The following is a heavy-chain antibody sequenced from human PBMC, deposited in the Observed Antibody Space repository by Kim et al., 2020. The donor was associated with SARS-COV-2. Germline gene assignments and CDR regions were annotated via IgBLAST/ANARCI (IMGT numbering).Heavy chain of an antibody. CDR3: ARCPAGILRGMDV. Sequence: YADSVKCRFTISRDNAKNSLYLQMNSLRAEDTAVYYCARCPAGILRGMDVWGQGTTVTVSS. V-gene: IGHV3-21*01. D-gene: IGHD2-15*01. J-gene: IGHJ6*02.